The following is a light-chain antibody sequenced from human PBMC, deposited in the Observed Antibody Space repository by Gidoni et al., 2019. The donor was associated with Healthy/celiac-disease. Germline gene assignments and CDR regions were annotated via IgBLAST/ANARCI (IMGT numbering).Light chain of an antibody. CDR3: AAWDDSLSGHWV. CDR2: RNN. CDR1: SSNIGSNY. J-gene: IGLJ3*02. V-gene: IGLV1-47*01. Sequence: QSVLTQPHTASGTPGQRVTISCSGSSSNIGSNYVYWYQQLPGTAPKLLIYRNNQRPSGVPDRFSGSKSGPSASLAISGLRSEDEADYYCAAWDDSLSGHWVFGGGTKLTVL.